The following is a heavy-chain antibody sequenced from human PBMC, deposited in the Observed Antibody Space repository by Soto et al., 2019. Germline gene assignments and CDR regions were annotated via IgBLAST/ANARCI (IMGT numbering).Heavy chain of an antibody. CDR1: VFTFSSYA. Sequence: SGWSLRLSCASSVFTFSSYAMHWVRQAPGKGLEWVAVISYDGSNKYYADSVKGRFTISRDNSKNTLYLQMNSLRAEDTAVYYCASSRYNKYYFDYWGQGTLVTVSS. D-gene: IGHD1-1*01. CDR3: ASSRYNKYYFDY. CDR2: ISYDGSNK. V-gene: IGHV3-30-3*01. J-gene: IGHJ4*02.